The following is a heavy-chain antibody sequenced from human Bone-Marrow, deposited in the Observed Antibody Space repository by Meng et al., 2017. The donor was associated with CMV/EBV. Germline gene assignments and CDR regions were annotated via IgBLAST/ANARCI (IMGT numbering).Heavy chain of an antibody. CDR2: IYYSGST. J-gene: IGHJ4*02. Sequence: SETLSLTCTVSGGSISSSSYYWGWIRQPPGKGLEWIGSIYYSGSTYYNPSLKSRVTISVDTSKNQFSLKLSPVTAADTAVYYCARVAGAIFGVVRWGQGTLVTVSS. D-gene: IGHD3-3*01. CDR1: GGSISSSSYY. V-gene: IGHV4-39*07. CDR3: ARVAGAIFGVVR.